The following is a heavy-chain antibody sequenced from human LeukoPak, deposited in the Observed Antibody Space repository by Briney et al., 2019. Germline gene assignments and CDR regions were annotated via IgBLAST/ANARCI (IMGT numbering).Heavy chain of an antibody. CDR3: VRGNDYGGPHY. Sequence: GGSLRLPCAASGFTFSSNWMHWVRQAPGKGLVWVSRINEDGSTTNYADSVKGRFTISRDNGKNTLFLQMNSLRAEDAAVYYCVRGNDYGGPHYWGQGTLVTVSS. V-gene: IGHV3-74*01. CDR2: INEDGSTT. D-gene: IGHD4-23*01. CDR1: GFTFSSNW. J-gene: IGHJ4*02.